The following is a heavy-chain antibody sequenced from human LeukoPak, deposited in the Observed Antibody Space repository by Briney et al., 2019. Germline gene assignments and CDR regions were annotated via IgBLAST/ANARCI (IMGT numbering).Heavy chain of an antibody. Sequence: HPGGSLRLSCAASGFTFSSYAMNWVRQAPGKGLEWVANIKQDGSEKYYVDSVKGRFTISRDNAKNSLYLQMNSLRAEDTAVYYCARTGAGYSSEQTDFDYWGQGTLVTVSS. CDR1: GFTFSSYA. D-gene: IGHD6-19*01. CDR3: ARTGAGYSSEQTDFDY. J-gene: IGHJ4*02. V-gene: IGHV3-7*01. CDR2: IKQDGSEK.